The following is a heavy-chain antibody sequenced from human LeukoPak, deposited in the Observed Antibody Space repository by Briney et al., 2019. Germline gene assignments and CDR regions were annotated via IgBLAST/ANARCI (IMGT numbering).Heavy chain of an antibody. Sequence: GGSLRLSCAASGFTFSSYAMSWVRQAPGKGLEWVSAISGSGGSTYYADSVKGRFTISRDNSKNTLYLQMNSLRAEDTAVYYCAKDTLMDSSGWPGRQFDYWGQGTLVTVSS. CDR3: AKDTLMDSSGWPGRQFDY. J-gene: IGHJ4*02. D-gene: IGHD6-19*01. CDR2: ISGSGGST. CDR1: GFTFSSYA. V-gene: IGHV3-23*01.